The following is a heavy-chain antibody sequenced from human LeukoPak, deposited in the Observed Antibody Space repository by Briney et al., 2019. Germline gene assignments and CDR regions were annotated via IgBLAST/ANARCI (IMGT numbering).Heavy chain of an antibody. CDR3: APRRVAADKGFDY. CDR2: MNPNSGGT. Sequence: VASVKVSCKASGYTFTDYYMHWMRQAPGQGAEWMGWMNPNSGGTNYAQKFQGRVTMTRDTSITTAYMELSSLRSDDTAVYYCAPRRVAADKGFDYWGQGTLVTVSS. D-gene: IGHD6-19*01. J-gene: IGHJ4*02. V-gene: IGHV1-2*02. CDR1: GYTFTDYY.